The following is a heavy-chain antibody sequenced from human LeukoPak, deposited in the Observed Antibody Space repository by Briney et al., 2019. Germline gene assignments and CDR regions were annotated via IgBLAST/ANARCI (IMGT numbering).Heavy chain of an antibody. CDR3: ARDWGSGWYYYYGMDV. J-gene: IGHJ6*02. CDR1: GGSISSYY. V-gene: IGHV4-4*07. D-gene: IGHD6-19*01. Sequence: PSETLSLTCTVSGGSISSYYWSWIRQPAGKGLEWIGRIYTSGSTNYNPSLKSRVTISVDTSKNQFSLKLSSVTAADTAVYYCARDWGSGWYYYYGMDVWGQGTTVTVSS. CDR2: IYTSGST.